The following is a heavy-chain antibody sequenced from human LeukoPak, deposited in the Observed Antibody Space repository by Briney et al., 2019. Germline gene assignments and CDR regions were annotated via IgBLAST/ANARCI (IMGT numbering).Heavy chain of an antibody. D-gene: IGHD2-15*01. CDR2: MNPNSGNT. CDR1: GYTFTSYG. V-gene: IGHV1-8*01. Sequence: EASVKVSCKASGYTFTSYGINWVRQATGQGLEWMGWMNPNSGNTGYAQKFQGRVTITRNTSISTAYMELSSLRSEDTAVYYCARTRPRRTGYCSGGSCYLPFDPWGQGTLVTVSS. J-gene: IGHJ5*02. CDR3: ARTRPRRTGYCSGGSCYLPFDP.